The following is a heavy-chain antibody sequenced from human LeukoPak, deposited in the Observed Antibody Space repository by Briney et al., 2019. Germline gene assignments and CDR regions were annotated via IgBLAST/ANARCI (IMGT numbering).Heavy chain of an antibody. V-gene: IGHV3-7*03. CDR3: ARDQYDTWSRRGNFDS. CDR1: GFTFGKYW. CDR2: IKLDGSEK. J-gene: IGHJ4*02. Sequence: GGSLRLSCVASGFTFGKYWMSWVRQAPGKGLEWVANIKLDGSEKNYVDSVKGRFTISRDNTKNSLYLQMNSLRVEGTAVFYCARDQYDTWSRRGNFDSWGQGTLVIVSS. D-gene: IGHD3-3*01.